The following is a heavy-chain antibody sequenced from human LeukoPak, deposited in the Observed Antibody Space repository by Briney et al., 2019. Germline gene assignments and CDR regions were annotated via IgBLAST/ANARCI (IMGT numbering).Heavy chain of an antibody. D-gene: IGHD6-13*01. CDR2: IHPEGTEK. V-gene: IGHV3-7*03. J-gene: IGHJ4*02. CDR3: AKNSGWYRYDS. CDR1: GFTFSDYW. Sequence: GSLRLSCAASGFTFSDYWMDWVRQAPGKGLEWVANIHPEGTEKYHADSVKGRFTISRDNVDNTLYLQMNSLRVDDTAIYYCAKNSGWYRYDSWGQGTLVTVSS.